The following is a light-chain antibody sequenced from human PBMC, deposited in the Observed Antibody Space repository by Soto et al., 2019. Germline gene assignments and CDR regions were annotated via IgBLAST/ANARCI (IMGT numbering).Light chain of an antibody. J-gene: IGKJ4*01. CDR2: GAS. CDR3: QQYNNWPLT. CDR1: QSVSSN. Sequence: EIVMTQSPATLSVSPGERATLSCRASQSVSSNLAWYQQNPGQAPRLLISGASTRATGIPARFSGSGSGTEFTLTISSLKSEDFAVYYCQQYNNWPLTFGGGTKVEIK. V-gene: IGKV3D-15*01.